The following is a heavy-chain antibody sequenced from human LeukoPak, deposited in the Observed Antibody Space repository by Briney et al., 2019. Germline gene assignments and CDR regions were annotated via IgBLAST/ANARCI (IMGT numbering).Heavy chain of an antibody. CDR1: GFTFSGSG. CDR3: ARGRGADYGGNSGYFDY. V-gene: IGHV3-33*01. CDR2: IWYDGSNK. J-gene: IGHJ4*02. Sequence: GGSLRLSCAASGFTFSGSGMHWVRQAPGKGLEWVAVIWYDGSNKYYADSVKGRFTISRDNPKTTLYVQMNSLRAEDTAVYYCARGRGADYGGNSGYFDYWGQGTLVTVSS. D-gene: IGHD4-23*01.